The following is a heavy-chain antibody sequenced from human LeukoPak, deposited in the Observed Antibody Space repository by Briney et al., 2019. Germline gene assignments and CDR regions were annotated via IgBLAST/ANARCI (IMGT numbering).Heavy chain of an antibody. V-gene: IGHV4-59*01. CDR2: IYYSGST. Sequence: SETLSLTCTVSGGSISSYYWSWIRQPPGKGLEWIGYIYYSGSTKYNPSLKSRVTISVDTSKNQFSLKLSSVTAADTAVYYCARDSRSLGVTTVTRGFDYWGQGTLVTVSS. D-gene: IGHD4-17*01. J-gene: IGHJ4*02. CDR1: GGSISSYY. CDR3: ARDSRSLGVTTVTRGFDY.